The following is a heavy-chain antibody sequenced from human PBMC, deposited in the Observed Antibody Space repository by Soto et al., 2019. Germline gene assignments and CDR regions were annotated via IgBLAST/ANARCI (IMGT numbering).Heavy chain of an antibody. J-gene: IGHJ4*02. Sequence: EVQLVESGGGLVQPGGSLRLSCAVSGFTFSDHFMDWVRQAPGKGLEWVGRSTDQAHSFNTEYAASVKGRFTISRDDSKKSLYLQMNSLKIEDPAVYYCVSATTKATSRPSVDQWGQGTLVTVSS. D-gene: IGHD1-1*01. CDR3: VSATTKATSRPSVDQ. CDR1: GFTFSDHF. V-gene: IGHV3-72*01. CDR2: STDQAHSFNT.